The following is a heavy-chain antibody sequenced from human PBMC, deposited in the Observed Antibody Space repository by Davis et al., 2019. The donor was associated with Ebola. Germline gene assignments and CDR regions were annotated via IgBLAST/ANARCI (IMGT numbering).Heavy chain of an antibody. D-gene: IGHD3-3*01. J-gene: IGHJ6*04. CDR2: IRFDGTYK. CDR1: GFTFGNYG. CDR3: AKSGLSFGVVKYHYGMDV. V-gene: IGHV3-30*02. Sequence: GESLKISCAASGFTFGNYGMHWVRQAPGKGLDWVAFIRFDGTYKYFGDSVKGRFAISRDNSKNTLYLQMDSLRAEDTAVYYCAKSGLSFGVVKYHYGMDVWGKGTTVTVSS.